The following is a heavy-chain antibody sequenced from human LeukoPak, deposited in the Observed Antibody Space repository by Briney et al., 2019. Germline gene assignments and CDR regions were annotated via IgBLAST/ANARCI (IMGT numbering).Heavy chain of an antibody. Sequence: GGSLRLSCAASGFTFSSYSMNWVRQAPGRGLEWVSSISSSSSYIYYADSVKGRFTISRDNAKNSLYLQMNSLRAEDTAVYYCARLGYSYGYGAFDIWGQGTMVTVSS. V-gene: IGHV3-21*01. CDR3: ARLGYSYGYGAFDI. CDR2: ISSSSSYI. J-gene: IGHJ3*02. D-gene: IGHD5-18*01. CDR1: GFTFSSYS.